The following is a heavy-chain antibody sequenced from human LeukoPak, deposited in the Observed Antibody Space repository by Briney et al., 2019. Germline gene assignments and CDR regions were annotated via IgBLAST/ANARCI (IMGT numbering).Heavy chain of an antibody. J-gene: IGHJ4*02. Sequence: GGSLRLSREASGSTFSSYAMSWVRQAPGKGLAWVSVISSSADSTYYADSVKGRFTISRDNSKNTLFLQMNSVRAEDTAVYYCAKPLEKYTYGGNFDYWGQGILVTVSS. CDR3: AKPLEKYTYGGNFDY. CDR1: GSTFSSYA. V-gene: IGHV3-23*01. D-gene: IGHD4-23*01. CDR2: ISSSADST.